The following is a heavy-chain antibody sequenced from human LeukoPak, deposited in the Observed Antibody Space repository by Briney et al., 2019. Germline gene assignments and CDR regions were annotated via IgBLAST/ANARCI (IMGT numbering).Heavy chain of an antibody. CDR2: IYYSGST. CDR1: GGSISSYY. J-gene: IGHJ6*03. D-gene: IGHD6-6*01. Sequence: SETLSLTCTVSGGSISSYYWSWIRQPPGKGLEWIGYIYYSGSTNYNPSLKSRVTISVDTSKNQFSLKLSSVTAADTAVYYCARLGIAARPSSYYYMGVWGKGTTVTVSS. CDR3: ARLGIAARPSSYYYMGV. V-gene: IGHV4-59*01.